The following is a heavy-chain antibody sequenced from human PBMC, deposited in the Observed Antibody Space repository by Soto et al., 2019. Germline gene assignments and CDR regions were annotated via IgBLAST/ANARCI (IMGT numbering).Heavy chain of an antibody. CDR3: ARSDTPLALDY. Sequence: GGSLRLSCAASGFTFSSYGMHWVRQAPGTGLEWVAVIWYDGSNKYYADSVKGRFTISRDNSKNTLYLQMNSLRVEDTAVYYCARSDTPLALDYWGRGTLVTVS. V-gene: IGHV3-33*01. D-gene: IGHD5-18*01. CDR1: GFTFSSYG. CDR2: IWYDGSNK. J-gene: IGHJ4*02.